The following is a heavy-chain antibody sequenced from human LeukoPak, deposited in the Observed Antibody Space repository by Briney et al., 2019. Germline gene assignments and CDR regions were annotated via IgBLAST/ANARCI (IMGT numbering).Heavy chain of an antibody. J-gene: IGHJ4*02. D-gene: IGHD2-2*01. V-gene: IGHV3-30*02. CDR1: GFTFSRYW. Sequence: TGGSLRLSCAASGFTFSRYWMSWVRQAPGKGLEWVAFIRYDGSNKYYGDSVKGRFTISRDNSKNTLYLQMYSLRGEDTAVYYCAKDLIPLDDCSSTSCFVGFDHWGQGTLVTVSS. CDR3: AKDLIPLDDCSSTSCFVGFDH. CDR2: IRYDGSNK.